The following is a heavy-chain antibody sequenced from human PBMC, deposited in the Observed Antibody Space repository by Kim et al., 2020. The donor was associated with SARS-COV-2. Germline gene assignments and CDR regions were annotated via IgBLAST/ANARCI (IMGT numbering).Heavy chain of an antibody. CDR1: GFTFSIYS. D-gene: IGHD2-2*03. Sequence: GGSLRLSCAASGFTFSIYSLNWVRQAPGKGLEWVSYISGDSSTIYYADSVRGRFTISRDNAKNSLYLQMNSLRDEDTALYYCASDNWIRQPGWFDPWGQGTQVTVSS. CDR3: ASDNWIRQPGWFDP. J-gene: IGHJ5*02. CDR2: ISGDSSTI. V-gene: IGHV3-48*02.